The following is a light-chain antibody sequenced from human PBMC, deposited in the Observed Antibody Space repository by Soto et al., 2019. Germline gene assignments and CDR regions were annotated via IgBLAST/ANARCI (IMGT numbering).Light chain of an antibody. J-gene: IGKJ4*02. Sequence: DIQMTQSPSSLSASVGDRIIITCQASQGISDYVNWFQQKAGKAPKLLIYGASNLETGVPSRFGGGGSGTDFTFTITSLQPEDFATYYCQQYADVPLTFGGGTKVEIK. CDR2: GAS. V-gene: IGKV1-33*01. CDR1: QGISDY. CDR3: QQYADVPLT.